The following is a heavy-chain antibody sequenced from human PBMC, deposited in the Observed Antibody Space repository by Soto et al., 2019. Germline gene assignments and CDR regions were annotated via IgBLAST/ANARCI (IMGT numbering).Heavy chain of an antibody. D-gene: IGHD3-10*01. CDR1: GFSLITSGVG. Sequence: QITLKESGPTLVKPTQTLTLTCTFSGFSLITSGVGVGWIRQPPGKALEWLALIYWDGDKRYSPSLKRRLTITKDTTKNHVVLTITNMVPVNTATYFCGHRRTSMVRGGNAFDIWGQGTMVTVSS. V-gene: IGHV2-5*02. J-gene: IGHJ3*02. CDR2: IYWDGDK. CDR3: GHRRTSMVRGGNAFDI.